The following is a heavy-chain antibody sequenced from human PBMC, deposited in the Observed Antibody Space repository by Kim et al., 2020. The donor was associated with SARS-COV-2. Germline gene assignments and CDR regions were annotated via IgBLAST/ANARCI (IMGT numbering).Heavy chain of an antibody. V-gene: IGHV4-38-2*02. J-gene: IGHJ6*02. CDR1: GYSISSGYY. CDR3: ARVKWVTKGHGMDV. Sequence: SETLSLTCTVSGYSISSGYYWGWIRQPPGKGLEWIGSIYHSGSTYYNPSLKSRVTISVDTSKNQFSLKLSSVTAADTAVYYCARVKWVTKGHGMDVWGQG. D-gene: IGHD4-4*01. CDR2: IYHSGST.